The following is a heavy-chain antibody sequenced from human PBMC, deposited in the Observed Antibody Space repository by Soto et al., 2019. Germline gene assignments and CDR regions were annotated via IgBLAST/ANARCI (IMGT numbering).Heavy chain of an antibody. CDR3: AKVTSVNDY. J-gene: IGHJ4*02. Sequence: QVQLVESGGGVVQPGRSLRLSCAASGFTFSSYGMHWVRQAPGKGLEWVAVISYDGSNKYYADSVKGRFTISRDNSNNTLYLQMNSLRAEDTAVYYCAKVTSVNDYWGQGTLVTVSS. CDR2: ISYDGSNK. V-gene: IGHV3-30*18. CDR1: GFTFSSYG.